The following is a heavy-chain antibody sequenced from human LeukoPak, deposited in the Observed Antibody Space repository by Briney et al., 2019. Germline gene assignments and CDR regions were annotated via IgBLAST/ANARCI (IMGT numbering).Heavy chain of an antibody. CDR2: INPQTGAT. CDR3: ARGGVDSGLYFAY. J-gene: IGHJ4*02. CDR1: GYSFTGFY. Sequence: ASVKVSCKASGYSFTGFYIHWVRQAPGQGLEWMAWINPQTGATNYAQKFKGRITTTRDLSITTAYMEVTTPRSDDTAVYYCARGGVDSGLYFAYWGQGTLVTVSS. V-gene: IGHV1-2*02. D-gene: IGHD3-10*01.